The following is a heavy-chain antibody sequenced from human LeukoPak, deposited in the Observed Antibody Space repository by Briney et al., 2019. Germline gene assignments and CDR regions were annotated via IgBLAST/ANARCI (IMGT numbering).Heavy chain of an antibody. V-gene: IGHV3-49*04. CDR1: GFTFGDYV. Sequence: GRTLRLSCTASGFTFGDYVMSWVRQAPGKGLKWIGFIRSKPYGGTTEHTASVKGRFIISRDDSKTIAYLQMNSLKSEDTAVYYCTTGSATGTGSGYWGQGTLVTVSS. CDR2: IRSKPYGGTT. J-gene: IGHJ4*02. D-gene: IGHD6-13*01. CDR3: TTGSATGTGSGY.